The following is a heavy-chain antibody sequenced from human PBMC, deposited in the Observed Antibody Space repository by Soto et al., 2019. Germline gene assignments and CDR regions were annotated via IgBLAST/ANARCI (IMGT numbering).Heavy chain of an antibody. CDR2: ISSSSSYI. Sequence: GGSLRLSCAASGFTFSSYSMNWVRQAPGKGLEWVSSISSSSSYIYYADSVKGRFTISRDNAKNSLYLQMNSLRAEDTAVYYCARDDMITFGGVMGFDYWGQGTLVTVSS. CDR1: GFTFSSYS. V-gene: IGHV3-21*01. J-gene: IGHJ4*02. CDR3: ARDDMITFGGVMGFDY. D-gene: IGHD3-16*01.